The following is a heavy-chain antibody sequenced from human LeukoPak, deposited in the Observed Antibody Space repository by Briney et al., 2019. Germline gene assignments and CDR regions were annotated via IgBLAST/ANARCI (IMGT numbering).Heavy chain of an antibody. V-gene: IGHV4-61*02. CDR1: GGSISSGSYY. Sequence: NPSETLSLTCTVSGGSISSGSYYWRWIRQPAGKGLEWIGRIYTSGSTNYNPSLKSRVTISVDTSKNQFSLKLSSVTAADTAVYYCARVPSYGPFDYWGQGTLVTVSS. D-gene: IGHD5-18*01. CDR2: IYTSGST. CDR3: ARVPSYGPFDY. J-gene: IGHJ4*02.